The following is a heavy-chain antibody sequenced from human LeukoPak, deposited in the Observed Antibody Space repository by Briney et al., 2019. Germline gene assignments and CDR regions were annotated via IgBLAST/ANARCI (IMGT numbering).Heavy chain of an antibody. J-gene: IGHJ4*02. CDR1: GLTYSSYV. V-gene: IGHV3-23*01. CDR2: MSGNGDPT. Sequence: GGSLTLSCAASGLTYSSYVISWVRPAPGEGLEWVSDMSGNGDPTYYPDSVKGRLIVSRDNYKNKLFLQINSLSAEDTAVFYGARALYAGSTWASFGYWGQGTLVTVTS. CDR3: ARALYAGSTWASFGY. D-gene: IGHD3-16*01.